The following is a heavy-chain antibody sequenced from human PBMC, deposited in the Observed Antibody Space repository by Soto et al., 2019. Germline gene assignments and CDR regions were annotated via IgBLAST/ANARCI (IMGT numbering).Heavy chain of an antibody. J-gene: IGHJ4*02. CDR3: ARTVARDSSGYYYGGHYFDY. D-gene: IGHD3-22*01. CDR1: GYTFTSYD. Sequence: ASVKVSCKASGYTFTSYDINWVRQATGQGLEWMGWMNPNSGNTGYAQKFQGRVTMTRNTSISTAYMELSSLRSEDTAVYYCARTVARDSSGYYYGGHYFDYWGQGTLVTVSS. V-gene: IGHV1-8*01. CDR2: MNPNSGNT.